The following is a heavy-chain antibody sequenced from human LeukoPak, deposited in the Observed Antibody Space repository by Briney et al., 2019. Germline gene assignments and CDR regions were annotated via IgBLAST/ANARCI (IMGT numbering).Heavy chain of an antibody. Sequence: GGSLRLSCAASGFTFDDYGMSWVRQAPGKGLEWVSGINWNGGSTGYADSVKGRFTISRDNAKNSLYLQMKSMRAEDTALYYCSGGARLTGSGSYSYNWFDPWGQGTLVTVSS. CDR3: SGGARLTGSGSYSYNWFDP. J-gene: IGHJ5*02. D-gene: IGHD3-10*01. V-gene: IGHV3-20*04. CDR2: INWNGGST. CDR1: GFTFDDYG.